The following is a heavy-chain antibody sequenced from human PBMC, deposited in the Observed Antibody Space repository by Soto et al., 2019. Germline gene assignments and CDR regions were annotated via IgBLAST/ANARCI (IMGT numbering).Heavy chain of an antibody. CDR2: IYNSGSA. D-gene: IGHD3-9*01. CDR3: ARHFHATGLYGMDV. Sequence: QVQLQESGPGLVKPSETLSLTCTVSGGSISNYYWSWIRQPPGKGLEWIGYIYNSGSANQNPSLKSRVTISVDTSKNHFPLKVYSVTAADTAVYYGARHFHATGLYGMDVWGQGTTVTVSS. CDR1: GGSISNYY. J-gene: IGHJ6*02. V-gene: IGHV4-59*01.